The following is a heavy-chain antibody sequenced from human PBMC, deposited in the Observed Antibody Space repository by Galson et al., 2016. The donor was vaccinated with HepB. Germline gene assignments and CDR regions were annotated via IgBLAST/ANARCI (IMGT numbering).Heavy chain of an antibody. CDR3: ARDLIAAAGRTFYYYYYYMDV. J-gene: IGHJ6*03. Sequence: SLRLSCAASGFTFSYYSMNWVRQAPGKGLEWVSSISSSSSDIYYADSAKGRFTISGDNAKNSLYLQMNSLRAEDTAVYYCARDLIAAAGRTFYYYYYYMDVWGKGTTVTVSS. CDR1: GFTFSYYS. D-gene: IGHD6-13*01. CDR2: ISSSSSDI. V-gene: IGHV3-21*01.